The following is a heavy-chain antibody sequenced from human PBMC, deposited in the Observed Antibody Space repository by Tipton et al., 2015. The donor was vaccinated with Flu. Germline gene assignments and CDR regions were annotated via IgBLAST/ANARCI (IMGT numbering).Heavy chain of an antibody. J-gene: IGHJ4*02. D-gene: IGHD1-20*01. CDR1: GDSVSTDSGA. CDR2: TYYRSGWYN. Sequence: GLVKPSQTLSLTCVISGDSVSTDSGAWNWVRQSPSRGLEWLGRTYYRSGWYNDHAVSVKSRITINPDTSKNQFSLHLKSVTPEDTAVYYCARKVTESPHNSNYIDSWGQGTLVTVSS. CDR3: ARKVTESPHNSNYIDS. V-gene: IGHV6-1*01.